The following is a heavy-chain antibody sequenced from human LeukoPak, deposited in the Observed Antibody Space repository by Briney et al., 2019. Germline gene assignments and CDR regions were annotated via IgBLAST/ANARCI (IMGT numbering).Heavy chain of an antibody. V-gene: IGHV3-30*02. J-gene: IGHJ6*03. CDR2: IRYDGSNK. Sequence: GGSLRLSCAASGFTFSSYGMHWVRQAPGKGLEWVAFIRYDGSNKYYADSVKGRFTISRDNYKNTLYLQMNSLRAEDTAVYYCAKVNCGVSSTSCYYYYYYMDVWGKGTTVTISS. D-gene: IGHD2-2*01. CDR3: AKVNCGVSSTSCYYYYYYMDV. CDR1: GFTFSSYG.